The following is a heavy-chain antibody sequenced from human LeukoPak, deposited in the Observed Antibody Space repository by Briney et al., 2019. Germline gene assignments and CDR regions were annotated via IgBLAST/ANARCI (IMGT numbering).Heavy chain of an antibody. CDR1: GFTFSSHS. CDR2: ISSSSSTI. Sequence: GGSLRLSCAASGFTFSSHSMNWVRQAPGKGLEWVSYISSSSSTIYYADSVKGRFTISRDNSKNTLYLQMNSLRAEDTAVYYCARDLPLVVITRGDAFDIWGQGTMVTVSS. J-gene: IGHJ3*02. V-gene: IGHV3-48*01. CDR3: ARDLPLVVITRGDAFDI. D-gene: IGHD3-22*01.